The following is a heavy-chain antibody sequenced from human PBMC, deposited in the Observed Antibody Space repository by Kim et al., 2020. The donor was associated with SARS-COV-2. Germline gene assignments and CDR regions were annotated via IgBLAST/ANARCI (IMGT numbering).Heavy chain of an antibody. J-gene: IGHJ4*02. D-gene: IGHD5-12*01. CDR1: GYTFTSYY. Sequence: ASVKVSCKASGYTFTSYYMHWVRQAPGQGLEWMGIINPSGGSTSYAQKFQGRVTMTRDTSTSTVYMELSSLRSEDTAVYYCARGGIVATTPPKNYFDYWGQGPLVTVSS. V-gene: IGHV1-46*01. CDR2: INPSGGST. CDR3: ARGGIVATTPPKNYFDY.